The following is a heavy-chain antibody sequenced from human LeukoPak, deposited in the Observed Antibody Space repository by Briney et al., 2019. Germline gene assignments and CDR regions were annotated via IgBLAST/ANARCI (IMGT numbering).Heavy chain of an antibody. CDR1: GGSISSSSYY. V-gene: IGHV4-61*02. Sequence: SETLSLTCTVSGGSISSSSYYWGWIRQPAGKGLEWIGRIYSSGRTNYNPSLKSRVTMSVDTSKNQFSLKLSSVTAADTAVYYCARDLREDSWDFDLWGRGTLVTVSS. CDR2: IYSSGRT. CDR3: ARDLREDSWDFDL. D-gene: IGHD2-15*01. J-gene: IGHJ2*01.